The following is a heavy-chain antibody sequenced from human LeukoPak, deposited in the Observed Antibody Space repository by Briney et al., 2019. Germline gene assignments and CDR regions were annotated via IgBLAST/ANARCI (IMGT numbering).Heavy chain of an antibody. CDR1: GYTFTCYY. Sequence: ASVKVSCKASGYTFTCYYMHWVRQAPGQGLEWMGWINPNSGGTNYAQKFQGRVTMTRDTSISTAYMELSRLRSDDTAVYYCARDWNFWSGSLVCVYWGQGTLVTVSS. D-gene: IGHD3-3*01. CDR3: ARDWNFWSGSLVCVY. CDR2: INPNSGGT. V-gene: IGHV1-2*02. J-gene: IGHJ4*02.